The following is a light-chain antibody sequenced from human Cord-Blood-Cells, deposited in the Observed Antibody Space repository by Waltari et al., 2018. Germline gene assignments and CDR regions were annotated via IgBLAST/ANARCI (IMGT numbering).Light chain of an antibody. CDR2: DVS. Sequence: QSALPKPAYVSGSPGQSITISCTGTSSDVGGYNYVPWYQQHPGKAPKLMIYDVSNRPSGVSNRFSGSKSGNTASLTISALQAEDEADYYSSSYTSSSTLVFGGGTKLTVL. CDR1: SSDVGGYNY. J-gene: IGLJ2*01. V-gene: IGLV2-14*01. CDR3: SSYTSSSTLV.